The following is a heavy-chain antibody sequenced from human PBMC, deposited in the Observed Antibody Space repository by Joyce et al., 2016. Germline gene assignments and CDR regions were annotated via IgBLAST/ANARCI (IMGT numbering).Heavy chain of an antibody. CDR2: ITSTGSTR. CDR1: GFSCNYYI. D-gene: IGHD1-7*01. V-gene: IGHV3-48*02. CDR3: TRRNEGNFFLNY. Sequence: EVQLVESGGGLVQPGGSLRLSCAASGFSCNYYIMNWVRQAAGKGLEWISYITSTGSTRFYADSVKDRFTISRDNAKNSLYLQMNSLRDEDTAVYYCTRRNEGNFFLNYWGQGTLVTVSS. J-gene: IGHJ4*02.